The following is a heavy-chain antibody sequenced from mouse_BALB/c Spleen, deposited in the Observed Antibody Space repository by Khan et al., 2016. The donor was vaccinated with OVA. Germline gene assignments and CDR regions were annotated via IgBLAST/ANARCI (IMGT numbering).Heavy chain of an antibody. CDR3: ARDYYGNWYFDV. Sequence: EVKLLESGPDLVKPSQSLSLTCTVTGYSFTSGYSWHWNRQFPGNKLQCMGYIHYTGSTNFPPSFKSRLSINRDTSKNHFFLQLNSVTTEDTATYYCARDYYGNWYFDVWGAGTTVTVSS. V-gene: IGHV3-1*02. CDR2: IHYTGST. CDR1: GYSFTSGYS. D-gene: IGHD1-2*01. J-gene: IGHJ1*01.